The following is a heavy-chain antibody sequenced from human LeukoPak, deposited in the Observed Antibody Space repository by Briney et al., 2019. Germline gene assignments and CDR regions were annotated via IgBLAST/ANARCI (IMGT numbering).Heavy chain of an antibody. J-gene: IGHJ6*03. V-gene: IGHV3-66*02. CDR1: GFTVSSNY. CDR2: IYSGGST. CDR3: ARAPYYYYYYMDV. Sequence: GGSLRLSCAASGFTVSSNYMSWVRQAPGKGLEWVSVIYSGGSTYYADSVKGRFTISRDNSKNTLYLQMNSLRAEDTAVYYCARAPYYYYYYMDVWGQGTTVTVSS.